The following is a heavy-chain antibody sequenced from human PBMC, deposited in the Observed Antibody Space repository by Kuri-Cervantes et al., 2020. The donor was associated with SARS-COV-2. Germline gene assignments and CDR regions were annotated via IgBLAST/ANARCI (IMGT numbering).Heavy chain of an antibody. CDR2: IKGDGSEE. D-gene: IGHD6-19*01. Sequence: GGSLRLSCAASGFSFSTYWISWVRQAPGKGLEWVANIKGDGSEEYYVDSVKGRFTISRDNARDSVYLQMNSLRADDTAAYYCARDLASRGGGWYYYWGQGTLVTVSS. CDR3: ARDLASRGGGWYYY. J-gene: IGHJ4*02. CDR1: GFSFSTYW. V-gene: IGHV3-7*01.